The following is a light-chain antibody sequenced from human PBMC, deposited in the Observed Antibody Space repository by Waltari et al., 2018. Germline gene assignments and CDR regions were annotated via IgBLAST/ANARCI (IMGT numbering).Light chain of an antibody. Sequence: QSPLTHPASLSGSPGQSITISCPGTSRDVGGYNYVSWYQQHPGNAPKLMIYEVSNRPSGVSNRFSGSKSGNTASLTISGLQAEDEADYYCSSYTSSSTSFGTGTKVTVL. J-gene: IGLJ1*01. CDR3: SSYTSSSTS. V-gene: IGLV2-14*01. CDR1: SRDVGGYNY. CDR2: EVS.